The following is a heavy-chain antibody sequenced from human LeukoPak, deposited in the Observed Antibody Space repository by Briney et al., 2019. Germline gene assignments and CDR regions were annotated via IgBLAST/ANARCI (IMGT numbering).Heavy chain of an antibody. D-gene: IGHD6-19*01. CDR3: ARGSLRLPDY. CDR1: GFSFTNYW. J-gene: IGHJ4*02. CDR2: INSDGSST. Sequence: GGSLRLSCAASGFSFTNYWMHWVRQAPGKGLVWVSHINSDGSSTSYADSVKGRFTISRDNAKNTLYLQMNSLRADDTAVYYCARGSLRLPDYWGQGTLVTVSS. V-gene: IGHV3-74*01.